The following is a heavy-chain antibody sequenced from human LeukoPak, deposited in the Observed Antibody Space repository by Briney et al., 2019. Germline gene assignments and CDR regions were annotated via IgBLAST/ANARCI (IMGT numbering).Heavy chain of an antibody. D-gene: IGHD2-15*01. CDR1: GDSVSSGY. CDR3: AGRGHRYSRD. J-gene: IGHJ1*01. Sequence: PSETLSLTCTVSGDSVSSGYWTWMRQSPGKGLEWIGYISDSGITDYNPSLKSRLTISVDTSNNQFSLNLNSVTAADTAVYYCAGRGHRYSRDWGQGILVTVSS. CDR2: ISDSGIT. V-gene: IGHV4-4*09.